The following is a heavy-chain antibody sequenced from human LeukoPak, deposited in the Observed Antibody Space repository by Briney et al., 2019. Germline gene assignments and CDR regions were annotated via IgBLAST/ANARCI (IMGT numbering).Heavy chain of an antibody. D-gene: IGHD3-22*01. CDR2: IYYSGST. J-gene: IGHJ4*02. Sequence: SETLSLTCTVSGGSISSYYWSWIRKPPGKGLEWIGYIYYSGSTNYNPSLKSRVTISVDTSKNQFSLKLSSVTAADTAMYYCARVTGYVIEDYFDYWGQGTLVTVSS. V-gene: IGHV4-59*01. CDR1: GGSISSYY. CDR3: ARVTGYVIEDYFDY.